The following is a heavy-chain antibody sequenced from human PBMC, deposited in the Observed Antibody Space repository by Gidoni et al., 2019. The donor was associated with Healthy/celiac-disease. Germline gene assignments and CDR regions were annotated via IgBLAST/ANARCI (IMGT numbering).Heavy chain of an antibody. D-gene: IGHD2-15*01. J-gene: IGHJ3*02. CDR2: ISGSGGST. CDR1: GFTFSSYA. CDR3: AKDFALGYCSGGSCYSDAFDI. Sequence: EVQLLESGGGLVQPGGSLRLSCAASGFTFSSYAMSWVRQAPGKGLEWVSAISGSGGSTYYADSVKGRFTISRDNSKNTLYLQMNSLRAEDTAVYYCAKDFALGYCSGGSCYSDAFDIWGQGTMVTVSS. V-gene: IGHV3-23*01.